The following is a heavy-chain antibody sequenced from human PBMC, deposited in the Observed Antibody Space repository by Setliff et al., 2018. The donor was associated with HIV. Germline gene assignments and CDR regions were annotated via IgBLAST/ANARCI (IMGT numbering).Heavy chain of an antibody. D-gene: IGHD5-18*01. CDR3: ARHAALIKRYYYYYLDV. CDR1: GDSISTDNYH. Sequence: SETLSLTCTVSGDSISTDNYHWGWIRQPPGKGLEWIGHTANTDYNPSLKSRVTVSVDTPKNQLSLRLSFVTAADTAVYYCARHAALIKRYYYYYLDVWGKGTTVTVSS. CDR2: TANT. V-gene: IGHV4-39*01. J-gene: IGHJ6*03.